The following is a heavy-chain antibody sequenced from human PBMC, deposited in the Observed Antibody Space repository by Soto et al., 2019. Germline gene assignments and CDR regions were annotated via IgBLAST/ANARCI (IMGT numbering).Heavy chain of an antibody. D-gene: IGHD2-15*01. Sequence: EVQLVESGGGLVKPGGSLRLSCAGSGFSFSNAWMNWVRQAPGKGLEWVGRIKRKIDGEATDYAAPVKGSFTVSTDDSKSALYLHMNSLKADDTAVYYCTSGSVEGVWGQGTTVTVSS. CDR2: IKRKIDGEAT. CDR3: TSGSVEGV. V-gene: IGHV3-15*07. CDR1: GFSFSNAW. J-gene: IGHJ6*02.